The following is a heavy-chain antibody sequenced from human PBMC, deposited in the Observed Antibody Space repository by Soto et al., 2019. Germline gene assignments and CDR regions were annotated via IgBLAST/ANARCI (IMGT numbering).Heavy chain of an antibody. CDR3: ARDYYGAGSQYYYYGMEV. J-gene: IGHJ6*02. CDR1: GDSISSGGYC. V-gene: IGHV4-31*03. CDR2: IYHSGGA. Sequence: SETLSLTCTVSGDSISSGGYCWSWLRQPPGKGLEWIGYIYHSGGASYNPSLRGRAVISIDTSKNQFSLRLNAVTAADTATYYCARDYYGAGSQYYYYGMEVWGQGTTVTASS. D-gene: IGHD3-10*01.